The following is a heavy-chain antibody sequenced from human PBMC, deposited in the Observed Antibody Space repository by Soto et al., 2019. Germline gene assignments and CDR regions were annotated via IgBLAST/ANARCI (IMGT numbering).Heavy chain of an antibody. V-gene: IGHV4-38-2*01. Sequence: FETLSLTRAWSGYSLSRCHYWGWVRQPPRKGLEWIGIIYNGGRNYYNPSLNSRVTLSIDMTNNHVSLILNSVNAADTAVYYCERVGPGVTYYYESSPYTVECWFDPWGQGTPVTVSS. D-gene: IGHD3-22*01. CDR2: IYNGGRN. J-gene: IGHJ5*02. CDR1: GYSLSRCHY. CDR3: ERVGPGVTYYYESSPYTVECWFDP.